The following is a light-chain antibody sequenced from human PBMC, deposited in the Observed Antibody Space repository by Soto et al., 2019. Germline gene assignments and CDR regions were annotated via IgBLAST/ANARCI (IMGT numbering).Light chain of an antibody. CDR3: SSYAGSNNLV. V-gene: IGLV2-8*01. CDR1: SSDVGGYNY. J-gene: IGLJ2*01. CDR2: EVT. Sequence: QSALTQPPSASGSPGQSVTISCTGTSSDVGGYNYVSWYQQHPGEAPKLMIYEVTKRPSGVPDRFSGSKSGNTASLTVSGLQPEDEAYYYSSSYAGSNNLVFGGGTKLTVL.